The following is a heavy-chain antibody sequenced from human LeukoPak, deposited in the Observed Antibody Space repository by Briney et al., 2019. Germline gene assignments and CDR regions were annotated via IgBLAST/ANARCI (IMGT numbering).Heavy chain of an antibody. CDR3: ASDPYCSSTSCYRPV. CDR2: IYYSGST. CDR1: GGSISSSSYY. V-gene: IGHV4-39*07. J-gene: IGHJ4*02. Sequence: SETLSLTCTVSGGSISSSSYYWGWIRQPPGRGLEWIGSIYYSGSTYYNPSLKSRVTISVDTSKNQFSLKLSSVTAADTAVYYCASDPYCSSTSCYRPVWGQGTLVTVSS. D-gene: IGHD2-2*01.